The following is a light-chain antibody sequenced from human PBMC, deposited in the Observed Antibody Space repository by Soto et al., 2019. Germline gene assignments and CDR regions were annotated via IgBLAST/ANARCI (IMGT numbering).Light chain of an antibody. CDR3: QQYNSYTWT. J-gene: IGKJ1*01. CDR1: QPVSIN. CDR2: GAS. Sequence: EIVLTQSRATLSLSPGERATLSCMASQPVSINVAWYQQKPGQAPRLLIYGASNRATGIPDRFSGSGSGTDFTLTISSLQPDDFATYYCQQYNSYTWTCGQGTKGDIK. V-gene: IGKV3D-15*01.